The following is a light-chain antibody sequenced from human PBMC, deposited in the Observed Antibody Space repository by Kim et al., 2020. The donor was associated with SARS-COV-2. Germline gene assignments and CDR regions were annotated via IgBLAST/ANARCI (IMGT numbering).Light chain of an antibody. Sequence: GRTVTIACSGTSATVGNNYVSWYQNLPGTAPKLLIYSNRQRPSGVPDRFSGSKSGTSAFLAISGLRSDDEAEYYCAAWVDSLSGVVFGGGTQLTVL. CDR2: SNR. CDR3: AAWVDSLSGVV. CDR1: SATVGNNY. V-gene: IGLV1-47*01. J-gene: IGLJ2*01.